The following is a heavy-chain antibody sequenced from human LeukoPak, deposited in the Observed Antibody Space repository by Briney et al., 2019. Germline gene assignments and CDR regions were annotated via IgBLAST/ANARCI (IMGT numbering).Heavy chain of an antibody. CDR2: IYYSGST. Sequence: PSETLSLTCTVSGGSISSYYWSWIRQPPGKGLEWIGYIYYSGSTNYNPSLKSRVTISVDTSKNQFSLKLSSVTAADTAVYYCARAEEITMIPDYWGQGTLVTVSS. V-gene: IGHV4-59*01. J-gene: IGHJ4*02. CDR1: GGSISSYY. D-gene: IGHD3-22*01. CDR3: ARAEEITMIPDY.